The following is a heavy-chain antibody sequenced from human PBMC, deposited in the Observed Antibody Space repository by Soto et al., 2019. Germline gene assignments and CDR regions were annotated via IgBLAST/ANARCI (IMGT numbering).Heavy chain of an antibody. Sequence: QVQLVQSGAEVKKPGASVKVSCKASGYTFTSYGISWVRQAPGQGLEWMGWIRAYNGNTNYAQKLQGRVTMSTDTSPSTDYMELRSLISDDTAVYYRARDGEYYDYVWGSYRYPFDYWGQGTLVTVSS. D-gene: IGHD3-16*02. CDR2: IRAYNGNT. CDR1: GYTFTSYG. J-gene: IGHJ4*02. CDR3: ARDGEYYDYVWGSYRYPFDY. V-gene: IGHV1-18*01.